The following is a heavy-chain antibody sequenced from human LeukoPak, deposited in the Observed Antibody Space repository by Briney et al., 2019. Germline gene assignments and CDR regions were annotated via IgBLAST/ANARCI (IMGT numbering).Heavy chain of an antibody. Sequence: GGSLRLSCAASGFTFSSYAMHWVRQAPGEGLEWVAVISYDGSNKYYADSVKGRFTISRDNSKNTLYLQMNSLRAEDTAVYYCASEVPRFDYWGQGTLVTVSS. V-gene: IGHV3-30*04. CDR3: ASEVPRFDY. CDR2: ISYDGSNK. CDR1: GFTFSSYA. J-gene: IGHJ4*02.